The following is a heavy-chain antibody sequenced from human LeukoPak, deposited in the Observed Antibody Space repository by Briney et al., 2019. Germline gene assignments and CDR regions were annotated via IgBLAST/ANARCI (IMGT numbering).Heavy chain of an antibody. CDR2: IYPGDSDT. D-gene: IGHD3-22*01. CDR3: VRHYDSTPYGTRNFMVYPDY. Sequence: GESLKISCKGSGYSFTSYWIGWVRQMPGKGLEWMGIIYPGDSDTRYSPSFQGQVTISDDKSISTAYLQWSSLKASDTAMYYCVRHYDSTPYGTRNFMVYPDYWGQGTLVTVSS. J-gene: IGHJ4*02. CDR1: GYSFTSYW. V-gene: IGHV5-51*01.